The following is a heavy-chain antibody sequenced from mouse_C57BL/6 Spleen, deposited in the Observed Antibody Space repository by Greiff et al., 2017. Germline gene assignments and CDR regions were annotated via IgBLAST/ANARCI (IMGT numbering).Heavy chain of an antibody. J-gene: IGHJ4*01. CDR1: GYTFTSYW. V-gene: IGHV1-72*01. CDR3: ARQNYGPYAMDY. CDR2: IDPNSGGT. Sequence: QVQLQPPGAELVKPGASVKLSCKASGYTFTSYWMHWVTQWPGRGLEWIGRIDPNSGGTKYNETFKSKATLTVDKPSSTAYMQLSSLTAEDSAVYYCARQNYGPYAMDYWGQGTSGTVSS. D-gene: IGHD1-1*02.